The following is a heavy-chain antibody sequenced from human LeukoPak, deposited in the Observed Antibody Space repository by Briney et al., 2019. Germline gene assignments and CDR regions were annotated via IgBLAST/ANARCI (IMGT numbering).Heavy chain of an antibody. CDR1: GGSFSGYY. CDR3: ARGRSYFDP. Sequence: PSETLSLTCAVYGGSFSGYYWSWIRQPPGKGLEWIGEINHSGSTNYNPTLKSRVTISVDTSKNQFSLKLSSVTAADTAVYYCARGRSYFDPWGQGTLVTVSS. D-gene: IGHD2-21*01. V-gene: IGHV4-34*01. J-gene: IGHJ5*02. CDR2: INHSGST.